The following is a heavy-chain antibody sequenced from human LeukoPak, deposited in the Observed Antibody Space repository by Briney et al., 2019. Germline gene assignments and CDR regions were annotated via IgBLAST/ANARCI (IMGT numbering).Heavy chain of an antibody. V-gene: IGHV4-59*08. CDR3: ASITIFGVVIRGSSDY. Sequence: SETLSLTCAVSGGSLTNYYWSWIRQPPGKGLECVGYVYYSGNPEYNPSLKSRVTISIDTSKNQFSLKLSSVTAADTAVYYCASITIFGVVIRGSSDYWGQGTLVTVSS. D-gene: IGHD3-3*01. CDR1: GGSLTNYY. CDR2: VYYSGNP. J-gene: IGHJ4*02.